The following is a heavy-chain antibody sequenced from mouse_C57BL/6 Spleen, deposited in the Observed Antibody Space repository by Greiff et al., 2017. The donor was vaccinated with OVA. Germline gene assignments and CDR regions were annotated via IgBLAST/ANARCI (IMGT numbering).Heavy chain of an antibody. CDR2: IWGGGGT. CDR3: AKHRELGGYFDV. J-gene: IGHJ1*03. CDR1: GFSLTSYG. D-gene: IGHD4-1*01. Sequence: VKLVESGPGLVAPSQSLSITCTVSGFSLTSYGVDWVRQPPGKGLEWLGVIWGGGGTNYNSAPMSRLSISKDNSKKQVFLKMNTQQTDDTTMNYCAKHRELGGYFDVWGTGTTVTVSS. V-gene: IGHV2-9*01.